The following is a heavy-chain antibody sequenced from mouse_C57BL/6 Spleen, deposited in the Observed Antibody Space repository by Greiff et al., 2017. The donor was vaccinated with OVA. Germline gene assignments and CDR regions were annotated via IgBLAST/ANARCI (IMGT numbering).Heavy chain of an antibody. CDR3: ARGLRRSAMDY. J-gene: IGHJ4*01. Sequence: QVTLKESGPGILQPSQTLSLTSSFSGFSLSTFGMGVGWIRQPPGKGLEWLAHIGWDGDTYYNPALKSRLTISKDTSKHQVFLKLANVDTAVTATYCCARGLRRSAMDYWGQGASVTVSS. V-gene: IGHV8-8*01. D-gene: IGHD2-4*01. CDR1: GFSLSTFGMG. CDR2: IGWDGDT.